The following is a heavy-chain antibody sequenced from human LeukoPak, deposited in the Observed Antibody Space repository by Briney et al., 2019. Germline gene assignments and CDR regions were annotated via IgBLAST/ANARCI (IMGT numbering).Heavy chain of an antibody. Sequence: SETLSLTCTVPGGSISSYYWSWIRQPPGKGLEWIGYIYYSGSTNYNPSLKSRVTISVDTSKNQFSLKLSSVTAADTAVYYCARGPIYDSSGYYYWEYFQHWGQGTLVTVSS. CDR3: ARGPIYDSSGYYYWEYFQH. CDR1: GGSISSYY. J-gene: IGHJ1*01. V-gene: IGHV4-59*01. D-gene: IGHD3-22*01. CDR2: IYYSGST.